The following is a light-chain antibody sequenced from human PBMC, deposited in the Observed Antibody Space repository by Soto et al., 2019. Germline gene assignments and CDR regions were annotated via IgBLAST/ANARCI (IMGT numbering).Light chain of an antibody. CDR2: EVL. CDR3: CSHSASIHWV. V-gene: IGLV2-14*03. J-gene: IGLJ3*02. Sequence: QSALTQPASVSGSPGQSITISCTGTSNDVGGYNFVSWYQQHPGNAPKLIIHEVLNRPSGVSSRFSGSKSGNTASLTISGLQAEDDAVYYCCSHSASIHWVFGGGTKLTVL. CDR1: SNDVGGYNF.